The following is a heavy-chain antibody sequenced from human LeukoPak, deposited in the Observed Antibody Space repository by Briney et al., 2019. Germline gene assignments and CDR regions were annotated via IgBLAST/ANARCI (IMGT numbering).Heavy chain of an antibody. V-gene: IGHV4-34*01. J-gene: IGHJ5*02. CDR2: INHSGST. CDR3: ARDLNWFDP. Sequence: SETLSLTCAVYGGSFSGYYRSWIRQPPGKGLEWIGEINHSGSTNYNPSLKSRVTISVDTSKNQFSLKLSSVTAADTAVYYCARDLNWFDPWGQGTLVTVSS. CDR1: GGSFSGYY.